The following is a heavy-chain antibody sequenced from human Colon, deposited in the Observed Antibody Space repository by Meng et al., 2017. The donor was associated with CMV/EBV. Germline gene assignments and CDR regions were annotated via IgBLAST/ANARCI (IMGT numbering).Heavy chain of an antibody. CDR1: GFTFSSHW. CDR3: ARERVSGSYLDDY. D-gene: IGHD1-26*01. V-gene: IGHV3-74*01. J-gene: IGHJ4*02. CDR2: INSDGSST. Sequence: VQLVGSGRGLVQPGGSLGLSLAASGFTFSSHWMHWVRQAPGKGLVWVSRINSDGSSTSYADSVKGRFTISRDNAKNTLYLQMNSLRVEDTAVYYCARERVSGSYLDDYWGQGTLVTVSS.